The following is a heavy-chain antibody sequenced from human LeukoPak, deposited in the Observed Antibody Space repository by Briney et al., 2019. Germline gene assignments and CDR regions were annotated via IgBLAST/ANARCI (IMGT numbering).Heavy chain of an antibody. CDR3: ARDAGATAY. J-gene: IGHJ4*02. CDR1: GVSISTAY. V-gene: IGHV4-59*01. CDR2: IQYSGST. Sequence: SETLSLTCTVSGVSISTAYWTWVRQSPGKGLEWNGYIQYSGSTTYHPSLESRVTISLDTSKNQIFLKLTSVTSADTAVYYCARDAGATAYWGQGALVTVSS. D-gene: IGHD4/OR15-4a*01.